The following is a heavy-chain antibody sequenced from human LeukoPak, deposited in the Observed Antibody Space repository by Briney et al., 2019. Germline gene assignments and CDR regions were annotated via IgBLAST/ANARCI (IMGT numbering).Heavy chain of an antibody. V-gene: IGHV4-38-2*02. CDR1: GGSISSYY. CDR2: IYHSGST. D-gene: IGHD2-21*02. CDR3: ARDAYCGGDCYTPG. Sequence: PSETLSLTCTVSGGSISSYYWSWIRQPPGKGLEWIGSIYHSGSTYYNPSLKSRVTISVDTSKNQFSLKLSSVTAADTAVYYCARDAYCGGDCYTPGWGQGTLVTVSS. J-gene: IGHJ4*02.